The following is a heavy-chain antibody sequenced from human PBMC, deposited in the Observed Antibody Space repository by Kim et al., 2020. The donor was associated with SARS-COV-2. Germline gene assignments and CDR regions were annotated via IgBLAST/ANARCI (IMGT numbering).Heavy chain of an antibody. Sequence: SETLSLTCAVYGGSFSGYYWSWIRQPPGKGLEWIGEINHSGSTNYNPSLKSRVTISVDTSKNQFSLKLSSVTAADTAVYYCASPGETTVDAPFDLWGRGTLVTVSS. J-gene: IGHJ2*01. CDR3: ASPGETTVDAPFDL. CDR1: GGSFSGYY. V-gene: IGHV4-34*01. CDR2: INHSGST. D-gene: IGHD4-17*01.